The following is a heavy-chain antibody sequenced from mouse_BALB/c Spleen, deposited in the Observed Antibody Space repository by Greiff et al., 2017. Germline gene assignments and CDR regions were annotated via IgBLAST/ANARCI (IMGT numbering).Heavy chain of an antibody. V-gene: IGHV7-3*02. CDR2: IRNKANGYTT. CDR1: GFTFTDYY. D-gene: IGHD2-4*01. CDR3: ARDPDSFAY. Sequence: MLVESGGGLVQPGGSLRLSCATSGFTFTDYYMSWVRQPPGKALEWLGFIRNKANGYTTEYSASVKGRFTISRDNSQSILYLQMNTLRAEDSATYYCARDPDSFAYWGQGTLVTVSA. J-gene: IGHJ3*01.